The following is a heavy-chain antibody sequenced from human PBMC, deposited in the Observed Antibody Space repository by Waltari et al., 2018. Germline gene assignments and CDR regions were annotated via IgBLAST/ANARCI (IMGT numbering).Heavy chain of an antibody. CDR3: ARDQQNWNGYYYYGMDV. V-gene: IGHV1-69*01. J-gene: IGHJ6*02. D-gene: IGHD1-1*01. Sequence: QVQLVQSGAEVKKPGSSVKVSCKASGGPFSSYAISWVRQAPAKGLEWMGGIIPIFGTANYAQKFQGRVTITADESTSTAYMELSSLRSEDTAVYYCARDQQNWNGYYYYGMDVWGQGTTVTVSS. CDR2: IIPIFGTA. CDR1: GGPFSSYA.